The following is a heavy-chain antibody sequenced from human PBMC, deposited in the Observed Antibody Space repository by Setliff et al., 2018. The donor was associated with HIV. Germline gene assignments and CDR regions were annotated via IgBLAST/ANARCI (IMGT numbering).Heavy chain of an antibody. CDR2: IHTTGST. CDR1: GDSISSGSYY. V-gene: IGHV4-61*09. D-gene: IGHD6-19*01. CDR3: ASGREAVAGALHFDY. Sequence: PSETLSLTCSVSGDSISSGSYYWSWIRLPAGKGLEWIGQIHTTGSTNYNPSLKSRVTISMDTSKNQFSLNLNSVTATDTAVYYCASGREAVAGALHFDYWGQGPLVTVS. J-gene: IGHJ4*02.